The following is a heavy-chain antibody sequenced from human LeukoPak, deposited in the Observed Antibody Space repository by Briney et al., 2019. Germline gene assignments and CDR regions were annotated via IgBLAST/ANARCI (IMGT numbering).Heavy chain of an antibody. V-gene: IGHV3-7*01. Sequence: GGSLRLSCAASGFTFSYYWMSWVRQAPGKGLEWVANIREDGSENYYVDSLRGRFSISRDNAKNSLYLQMNSLRAEDTAVYYCARGSVYCSSTSCYEFDYWGQGILVTVSS. CDR3: ARGSVYCSSTSCYEFDY. CDR2: IREDGSEN. CDR1: GFTFSYYW. J-gene: IGHJ4*02. D-gene: IGHD2-2*01.